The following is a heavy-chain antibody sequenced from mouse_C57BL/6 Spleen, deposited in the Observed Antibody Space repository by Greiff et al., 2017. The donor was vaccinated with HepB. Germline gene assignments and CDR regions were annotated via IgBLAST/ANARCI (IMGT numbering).Heavy chain of an antibody. V-gene: IGHV1-82*01. CDR2: IYPGDGDT. CDR1: GYAFSSSW. J-gene: IGHJ2*01. D-gene: IGHD1-1*01. CDR3: AIYYYGSSLYYFDY. Sequence: QVQLKESGPELVKPGASVKISCKASGYAFSSSWMNWVKQRPGKGLEWIGRIYPGDGDTNYNGKFKGKATLTADKSSSTAYMQLSSLTSEDSAVYFCAIYYYGSSLYYFDYWGQGTTLTVSS.